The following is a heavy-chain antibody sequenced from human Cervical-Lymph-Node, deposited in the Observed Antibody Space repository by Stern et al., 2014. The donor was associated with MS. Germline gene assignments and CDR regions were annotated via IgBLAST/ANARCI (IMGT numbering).Heavy chain of an antibody. V-gene: IGHV2-5*02. Sequence: ESGPTLVKPTQTLKLTCTFSGFSLTTIGTGVGWIRQPPGKALEWLALIYWDDDQVYSPSLKTSLTITKDTSKNQVVLTMTNMDPVDTATYYCAHTLLYCSSTSCYTGSHFDYWGQGTLVTVSS. D-gene: IGHD2-2*02. CDR2: IYWDDDQ. CDR1: GFSLTTIGTG. CDR3: AHTLLYCSSTSCYTGSHFDY. J-gene: IGHJ4*02.